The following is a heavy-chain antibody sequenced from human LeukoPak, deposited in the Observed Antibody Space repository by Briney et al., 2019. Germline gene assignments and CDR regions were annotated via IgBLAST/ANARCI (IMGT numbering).Heavy chain of an antibody. Sequence: SETLSLTCTVSGGSISSSSYYWGWIRQPAGKGLEWIGSIYYSGSTYYNPSLKSRVTISVDTSKNQFSLKLSSVTAADTAVYYCARPQADSSSFGHWFDPWGQGTLVTVSS. D-gene: IGHD6-13*01. J-gene: IGHJ5*02. CDR3: ARPQADSSSFGHWFDP. V-gene: IGHV4-39*01. CDR1: GGSISSSSYY. CDR2: IYYSGST.